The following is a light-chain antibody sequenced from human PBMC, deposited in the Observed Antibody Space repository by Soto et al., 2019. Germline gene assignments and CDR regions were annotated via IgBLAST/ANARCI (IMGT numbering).Light chain of an antibody. J-gene: IGKJ1*01. CDR1: QSVLYSYNKKNY. V-gene: IGKV4-1*01. Sequence: DIVMTQSPDSLAVSLGERATINCKSSQSVLYSYNKKNYLAWYEQKSGQSPKVLIYWASTRESGVPDRFGGSGFGKDFTLPISSLQAEDAAVYYCQRTYSTPRTFGQGTKVEIK. CDR2: WAS. CDR3: QRTYSTPRT.